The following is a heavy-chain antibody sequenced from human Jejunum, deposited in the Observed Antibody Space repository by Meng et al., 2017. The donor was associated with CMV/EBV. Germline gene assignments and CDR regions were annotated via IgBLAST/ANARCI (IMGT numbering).Heavy chain of an antibody. Sequence: VHLWESGGALVQPGGSLRLSCAASGFSVSSHYMSWVRQAPGKGLEWVSVIYSGGSTYYADSVKGRFTISRDTSKNTLYLQMNSLRAEDTAVYYCARDIYSSSLNWGYWGQGTLVTVA. CDR2: IYSGGST. CDR1: GFSVSSHY. D-gene: IGHD3-22*01. CDR3: ARDIYSSSLNWGY. V-gene: IGHV3-66*01. J-gene: IGHJ4*02.